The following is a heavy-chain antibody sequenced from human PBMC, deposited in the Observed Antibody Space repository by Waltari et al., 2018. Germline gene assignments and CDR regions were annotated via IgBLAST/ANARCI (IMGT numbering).Heavy chain of an antibody. J-gene: IGHJ4*02. Sequence: QVQLQASGPGLVKPSETLSLTCAVSNFYISNGYYWGWIRQPPGKGMEWIGSMYYRGTTYYNPSLKGRVTISVDTSKNNLFLNLNSVTAADTAVYYCARDVEGDGVLYGSPRRFDYWGQGILVTVSS. CDR1: NFYISNGYY. CDR3: ARDVEGDGVLYGSPRRFDY. CDR2: MYYRGTT. V-gene: IGHV4-38-2*02. D-gene: IGHD3-10*01.